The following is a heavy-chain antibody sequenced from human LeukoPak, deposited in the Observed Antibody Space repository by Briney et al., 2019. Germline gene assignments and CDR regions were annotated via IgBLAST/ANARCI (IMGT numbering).Heavy chain of an antibody. V-gene: IGHV3-23*01. CDR1: GFSFSRYA. J-gene: IGHJ3*02. CDR3: AKDRFCSGAGCSDAFDI. CDR2: ISGSGGTT. Sequence: AGGSLRLSCAATGFSFSRYAMSWVRQAPGKGLEWVSYISGSGGTTYYADSVRGRFTISRDNTKSTLYLQLNRLRAEDTAIYYGAKDRFCSGAGCSDAFDIWAKGQWSPSLQ. D-gene: IGHD2-15*01.